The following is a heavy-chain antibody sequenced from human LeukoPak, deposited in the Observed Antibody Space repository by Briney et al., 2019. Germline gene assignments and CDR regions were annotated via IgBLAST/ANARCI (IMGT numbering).Heavy chain of an antibody. Sequence: GSLILSCAASGFSFSSYWMNWVRQAPGKGLEWVANIKQDGSEKYYVDSVKGRFTISRDNAKNSLYLQMNSLRAEDTAVYYCASGGYSFFYWGQGTLVTVSS. CDR3: ASGGYSFFY. CDR2: IKQDGSEK. V-gene: IGHV3-7*03. CDR1: GFSFSSYW. J-gene: IGHJ4*02. D-gene: IGHD5-18*01.